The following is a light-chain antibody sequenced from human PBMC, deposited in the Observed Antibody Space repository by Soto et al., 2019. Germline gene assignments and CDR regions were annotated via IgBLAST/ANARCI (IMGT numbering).Light chain of an antibody. CDR3: SSYTSSSTYG. V-gene: IGLV2-14*01. CDR1: SSDVGGYNY. Sequence: QSALTQPASVSGSPGQSITISCTGTSSDVGGYNYVSWYQQHPGKAPKLMIYAVSIRPSGVSNRFSGSKSGNTASLTISGLQAEDEADYYCSSYTSSSTYGFGTGTKVTVL. J-gene: IGLJ1*01. CDR2: AVS.